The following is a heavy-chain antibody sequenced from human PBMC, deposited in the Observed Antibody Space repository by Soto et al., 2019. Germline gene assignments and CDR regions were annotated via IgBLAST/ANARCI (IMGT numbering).Heavy chain of an antibody. CDR2: IYYSGST. D-gene: IGHD5-12*01. J-gene: IGHJ4*02. Sequence: QVQLQESGPGLVTPSETLSLTCTVSGGSVSSGSYYWSWIRQPPGKGLEWIGYIYYSGSTNYNPSLKSRVTISVDTSKNQFSLKLSSVTAADTAVYYCARVEMATKGGLDYWGQGTLVTVSS. CDR3: ARVEMATKGGLDY. V-gene: IGHV4-61*01. CDR1: GGSVSSGSYY.